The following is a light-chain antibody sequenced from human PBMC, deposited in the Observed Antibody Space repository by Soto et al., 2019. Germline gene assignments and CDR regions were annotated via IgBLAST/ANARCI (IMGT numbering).Light chain of an antibody. CDR3: RQHHSYPFT. CDR1: QGIRTS. V-gene: IGKV1-17*03. Sequence: DIQMTPSPSAMSASVGDRVTITCRASQGIRTSLAWFQQRAGEGPKRLIYAASTLESGVPSRFSGSASGTEFTLTISTLQPEDFATYYCRQHHSYPFTFGQGTELEI. J-gene: IGKJ2*01. CDR2: AAS.